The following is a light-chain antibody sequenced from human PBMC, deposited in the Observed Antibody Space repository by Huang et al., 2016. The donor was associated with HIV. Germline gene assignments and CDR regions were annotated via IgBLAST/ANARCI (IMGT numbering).Light chain of an antibody. CDR2: KVS. CDR3: MQGTHWPPVT. J-gene: IGKJ5*01. CDR1: HSREHSDGNIY. Sequence: EVVMTQSPPSLPVTLGQPASMSCRSRHSREHSDGNIYLNWFHQRPGQPPRRLMYKVSQRDSGVPDRFFGGGSGTEFSLTISRVEAEDVGFYYCMQGTHWPPVTFGQGTRLEI. V-gene: IGKV2-30*02.